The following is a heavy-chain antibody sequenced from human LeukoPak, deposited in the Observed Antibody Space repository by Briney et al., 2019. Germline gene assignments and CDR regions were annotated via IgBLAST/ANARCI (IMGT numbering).Heavy chain of an antibody. V-gene: IGHV3-15*01. Sequence: GGSLRLSCAASGFTFSNAWMSWVRQAPGKGLEWVGRIKRKTDGGTTDYAAPVKGRFTISRDDSKNTLYLQMNSLKTEDTAVYYCTVVYYYGSGSYCRIDYWGQGTLVTVSS. D-gene: IGHD3-10*01. CDR2: IKRKTDGGTT. J-gene: IGHJ4*02. CDR1: GFTFSNAW. CDR3: TVVYYYGSGSYCRIDY.